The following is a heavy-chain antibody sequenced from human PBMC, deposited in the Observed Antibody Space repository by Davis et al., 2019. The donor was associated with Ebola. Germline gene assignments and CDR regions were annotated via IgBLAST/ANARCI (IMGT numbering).Heavy chain of an antibody. CDR3: ARERVRGVIRDNYYYGMDV. Sequence: ASVKVSCKASGYTFTSYYMYWVRQAPGQGLEWMGIINPSGGSTSYAQKFQGRVTMTRDTSTSTVYMELSSLRSEDTAVYYCARERVRGVIRDNYYYGMDVWGQGTTVTVSS. V-gene: IGHV1-46*01. J-gene: IGHJ6*02. CDR1: GYTFTSYY. D-gene: IGHD3-10*01. CDR2: INPSGGST.